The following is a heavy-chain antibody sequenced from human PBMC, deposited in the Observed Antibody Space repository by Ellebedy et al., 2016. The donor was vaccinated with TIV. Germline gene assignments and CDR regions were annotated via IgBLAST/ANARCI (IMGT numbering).Heavy chain of an antibody. CDR1: GYTLTELS. J-gene: IGHJ3*02. Sequence: ASVKVSCXVSGYTLTELSMHWVRQAPGKGLEWMGGFDPEDGETIYAQKFQGRVTMTEDTSTDTAYMELSSLRSEDTAVYYCAGATTVPVDAFDIWGQGTMATVSS. CDR3: AGATTVPVDAFDI. D-gene: IGHD1-26*01. V-gene: IGHV1-24*01. CDR2: FDPEDGET.